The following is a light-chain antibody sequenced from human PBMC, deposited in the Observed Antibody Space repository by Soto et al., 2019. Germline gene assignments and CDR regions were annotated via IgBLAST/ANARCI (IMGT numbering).Light chain of an antibody. CDR2: AVS. CDR1: SSDVGGYNH. V-gene: IGLV2-14*01. J-gene: IGLJ2*01. CDR3: CSYTSLSTVV. Sequence: QSVLTQPASVSGCPGQSITISCTGTSSDVGGYNHVSWYQHSPGKAPKLILFAVSDRPSGVSHRFSGSKSGNTASLTISGLQAEDEADYYCCSYTSLSTVVFGGWTKVTVL.